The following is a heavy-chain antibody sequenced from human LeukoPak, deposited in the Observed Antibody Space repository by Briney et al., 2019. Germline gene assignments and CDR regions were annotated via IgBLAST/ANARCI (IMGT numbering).Heavy chain of an antibody. CDR3: AHLTTSAYYYDY. CDR1: VFSVRATGVA. J-gene: IGHJ4*02. CDR2: IYCNDDD. V-gene: IGHV2-5*01. D-gene: IGHD1-1*01. Sequence: ESGPTLVNPTETRTLTCPCSVFSVRATGVAVGWIRQPPGKALEWLRQIYCNDDDRYSKTLKSRLTINQDTSEHRVGLTLTDMAPVDTATYFCAHLTTSAYYYDYWAREPWSPSPQ.